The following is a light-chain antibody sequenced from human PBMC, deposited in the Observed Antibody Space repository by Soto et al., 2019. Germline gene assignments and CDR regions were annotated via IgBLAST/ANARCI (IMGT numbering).Light chain of an antibody. CDR1: QSISSW. Sequence: DIRMTQSPSTLSASVGDRVTITCRASQSISSWLAWYQQKPGKAPKLLIYDASSLESGVPSRFSGSGSGTEFTLTISSLQPDDFATYYCQQYNSYWTFGQGTKGEIK. V-gene: IGKV1-5*01. J-gene: IGKJ1*01. CDR3: QQYNSYWT. CDR2: DAS.